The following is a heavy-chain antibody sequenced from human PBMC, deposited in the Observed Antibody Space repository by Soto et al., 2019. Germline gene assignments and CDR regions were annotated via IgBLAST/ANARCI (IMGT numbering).Heavy chain of an antibody. CDR3: ASTYHYDSSGYYYKGYDAFEI. CDR1: GYSFTAYW. D-gene: IGHD3-22*01. V-gene: IGHV5-51*01. Sequence: GESLKISGKGSGYSFTAYWIGWVRQMPGKGLEWMGIIYPTDSDIRYSPSFQGQVTISADKSISTAYLQWSSLKASDTAIYYCASTYHYDSSGYYYKGYDAFEIWGQGTMVTVSS. J-gene: IGHJ3*02. CDR2: IYPTDSDI.